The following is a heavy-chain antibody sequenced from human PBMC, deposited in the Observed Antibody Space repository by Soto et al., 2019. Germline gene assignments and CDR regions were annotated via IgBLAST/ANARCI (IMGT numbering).Heavy chain of an antibody. CDR3: ARNLLVDIVVVPAAPWDYYYYYMDV. CDR1: GGTFSSYT. J-gene: IGHJ6*03. V-gene: IGHV1-69*02. Sequence: SVKVSCKASGGTFSSYTISWVRQAPGQGLEWMGRIIPILGIANYAQKFQGSVTITADKSTSTAYMELSSLRSEDTAVYYCARNLLVDIVVVPAAPWDYYYYYMDVWGKGTTVTVSS. CDR2: IIPILGIA. D-gene: IGHD2-2*01.